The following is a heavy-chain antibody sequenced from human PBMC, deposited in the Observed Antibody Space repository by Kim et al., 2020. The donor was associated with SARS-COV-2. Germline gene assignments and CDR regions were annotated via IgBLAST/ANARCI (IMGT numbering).Heavy chain of an antibody. D-gene: IGHD3-10*01. CDR3: ATIMVRGVIDWFDP. V-gene: IGHV1-24*01. Sequence: GQKFQGRVTMTEDTSTDTAYMELSSLRSEDTAVYYCATIMVRGVIDWFDPWGQGTLVTVSS. J-gene: IGHJ5*02.